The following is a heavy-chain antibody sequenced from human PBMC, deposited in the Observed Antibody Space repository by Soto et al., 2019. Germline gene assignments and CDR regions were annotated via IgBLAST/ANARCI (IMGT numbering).Heavy chain of an antibody. Sequence: SETLSLTCAVSGGSISSSNWWSWVRQPPGKGLEWIGEIYHSGSTNYNPSLKSPVTISVDKSKNQFSLKLSSVTAADTAVYYCATHSMGYCSSTSCYYGMDVWGQGTTVTVSS. CDR3: ATHSMGYCSSTSCYYGMDV. CDR2: IYHSGST. D-gene: IGHD2-2*01. J-gene: IGHJ6*02. CDR1: GGSISSSNW. V-gene: IGHV4-4*02.